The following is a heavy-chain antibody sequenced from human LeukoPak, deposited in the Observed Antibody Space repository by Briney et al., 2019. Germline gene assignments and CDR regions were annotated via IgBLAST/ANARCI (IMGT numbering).Heavy chain of an antibody. CDR2: INSDGSNT. V-gene: IGHV3-74*01. CDR3: ARRGLSSWYLYALDV. CDR1: GFTFSSYW. J-gene: IGHJ6*02. Sequence: GGSLRLSCAASGFTFSSYWMHWVRQAPGKGLVWVSRINSDGSNTAYADSVKGRFTISRDNAKNTLYLQLNSLRAEDTAVYYCARRGLSSWYLYALDVWGQGATVTVSS. D-gene: IGHD6-13*01.